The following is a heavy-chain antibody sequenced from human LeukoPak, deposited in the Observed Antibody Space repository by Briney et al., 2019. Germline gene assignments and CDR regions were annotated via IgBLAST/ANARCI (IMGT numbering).Heavy chain of an antibody. CDR1: GLSLSTSGVG. V-gene: IGHV2-5*02. CDR2: IYWDDDK. Sequence: SGPTLVKPTQTLTLTCTFSGLSLSTSGVGVGWIRQPQGKALEWLALIYWDDDKRYSPSLKSRLTITKDTSKNQVVLTMTNMDPVDTATYYCAHSITMVRGVISRVGYFDYWGQGTPVTVSS. D-gene: IGHD3-10*01. J-gene: IGHJ4*02. CDR3: AHSITMVRGVISRVGYFDY.